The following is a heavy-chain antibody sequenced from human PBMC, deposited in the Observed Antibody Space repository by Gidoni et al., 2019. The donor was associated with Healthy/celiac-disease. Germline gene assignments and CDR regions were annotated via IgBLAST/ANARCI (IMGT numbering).Heavy chain of an antibody. CDR3: AREGSSSWYVGWFDP. V-gene: IGHV1-2*02. Sequence: QVQLVQSGAEVKKPGASVKVSCKASGYTFTGYYMHWVRQAPGQGLEWMGWINPNSGGTNYAQKFQGRVTMTRDTSISTAYMELSRLRSDDTAVYYCAREGSSSWYVGWFDPWGQGTLVTVSS. J-gene: IGHJ5*02. D-gene: IGHD6-13*01. CDR2: INPNSGGT. CDR1: GYTFTGYY.